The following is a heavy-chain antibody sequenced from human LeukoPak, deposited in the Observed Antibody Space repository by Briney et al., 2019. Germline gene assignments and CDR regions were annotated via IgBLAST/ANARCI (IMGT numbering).Heavy chain of an antibody. CDR3: TTLGYHLDS. D-gene: IGHD3-22*01. V-gene: IGHV3-48*03. Sequence: GRSLRLSCAASGFDFGAYEMNWVRQARGKGLVWVAYFAGSDTTTYYADSVKGRFTISRDNARNSLYLQMNSLRAEDTALYYCTTLGYHLDSRGQGTLVTVSS. CDR1: GFDFGAYE. CDR2: FAGSDTTT. J-gene: IGHJ4*02.